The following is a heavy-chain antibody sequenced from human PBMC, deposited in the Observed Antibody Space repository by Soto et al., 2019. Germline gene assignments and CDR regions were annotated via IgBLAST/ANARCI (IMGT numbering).Heavy chain of an antibody. J-gene: IGHJ4*02. CDR3: ARTYYYDSSGYYWVHYFDH. Sequence: PGESLKISCKGSGYSFTSYWIGWVRQMPGKGLEWMGIIYPGDSDTRYSPSFQGQVAISADKSISTAYLQWSSLKASDTAMYYCARTYYYDSSGYYWVHYFDHWGQGTLVTVSS. D-gene: IGHD3-22*01. V-gene: IGHV5-51*01. CDR1: GYSFTSYW. CDR2: IYPGDSDT.